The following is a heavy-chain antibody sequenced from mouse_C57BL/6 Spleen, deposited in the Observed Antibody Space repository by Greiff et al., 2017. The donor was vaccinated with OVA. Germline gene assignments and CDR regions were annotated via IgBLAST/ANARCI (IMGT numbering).Heavy chain of an antibody. J-gene: IGHJ2*01. Sequence: QVQLQQPGAEPVKPGASVKLSCKASGYTFTSYWMQWVKQRPGQGLEWIGEIDPSDSYTNYNQKFKGKATLPVDTSSSTAYMQLSSLTSEDSAVYYCASVDEDFDYWGQGTTLTVSS. V-gene: IGHV1-50*01. CDR3: ASVDEDFDY. CDR2: IDPSDSYT. CDR1: GYTFTSYW.